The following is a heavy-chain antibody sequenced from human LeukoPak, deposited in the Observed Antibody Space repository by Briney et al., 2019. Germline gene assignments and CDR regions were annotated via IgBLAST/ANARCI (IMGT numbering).Heavy chain of an antibody. CDR2: IFSDGTT. CDR3: ARESQSVLWFGVHL. Sequence: SETLSLTCTVSGVSVSTYYWSWIRQSPGRGLEWIGYIFSDGTTNYNPSLKSRVTISIDTSKNQFSLKLSSVTAADTAVYHCARESQSVLWFGVHLWGHGTLVTVSS. V-gene: IGHV4-4*08. J-gene: IGHJ4*01. CDR1: GVSVSTYY. D-gene: IGHD3-10*01.